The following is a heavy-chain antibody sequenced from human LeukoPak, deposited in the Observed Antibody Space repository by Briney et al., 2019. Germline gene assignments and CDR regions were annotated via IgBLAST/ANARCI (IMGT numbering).Heavy chain of an antibody. CDR1: GFTFSSYA. D-gene: IGHD3-10*01. Sequence: GGSLRLSCAASGFTFSSYAMHWVRQAPGKGLEWVSGISGTGGTTYYVDSVKGRFTISRDNSKDTLYLQMNSLRAEDTAVYYCAKHYYDSGRWTFDIWGQGTTVTVSS. V-gene: IGHV3-23*01. J-gene: IGHJ3*02. CDR2: ISGTGGTT. CDR3: AKHYYDSGRWTFDI.